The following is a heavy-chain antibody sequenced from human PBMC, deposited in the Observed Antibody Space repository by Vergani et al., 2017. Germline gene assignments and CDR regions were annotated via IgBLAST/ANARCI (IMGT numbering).Heavy chain of an antibody. CDR1: GGSFSGYY. Sequence: QVQLQQWGAGLLKPSETLSLTCAVYGGSFSGYYWSWIRQPPGKGLEWIGEINHSGSTNYNPSLKSRVIISVDTSKNQFSLKLNSVTAADTAVYYCARGLGKWERYDYYYYMVVWGKGTTVTVSS. CDR3: ARGLGKWERYDYYYYMVV. J-gene: IGHJ6*03. CDR2: INHSGST. D-gene: IGHD1-26*01. V-gene: IGHV4-34*01.